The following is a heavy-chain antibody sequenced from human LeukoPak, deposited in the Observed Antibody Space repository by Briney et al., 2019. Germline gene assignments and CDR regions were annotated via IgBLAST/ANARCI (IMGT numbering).Heavy chain of an antibody. J-gene: IGHJ6*02. CDR1: GFTFSSYA. D-gene: IGHD3-10*01. CDR2: ISYDGSNK. CDR3: ARDITMVRGVIVSPTEYYYGMDV. V-gene: IGHV3-30*01. Sequence: GGSLRLSCAASGFTFSSYAMHWVRQAPGKGLEWGAVISYDGSNKYYADSVKGRFTISRDNSKNTLYLQMNSLRAEDTAVYYCARDITMVRGVIVSPTEYYYGMDVWGQGTTVTVSS.